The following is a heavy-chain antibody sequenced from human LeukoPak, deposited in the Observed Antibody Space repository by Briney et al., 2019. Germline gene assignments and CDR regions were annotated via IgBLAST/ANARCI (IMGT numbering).Heavy chain of an antibody. CDR1: GYTFTSYA. CDR3: ASSGGNGSGSYYLFDY. CDR2: INAGNGNT. J-gene: IGHJ4*02. V-gene: IGHV1-3*01. Sequence: ASVKVSCKASGYTFTSYAMHWVRQAPGQRLEWMGWINAGNGNTKYSQKFQGRVTITRDTSASTAYMELSSLRSEDTAVYYCASSGGNGSGSYYLFDYWGQGTLVTVSS. D-gene: IGHD3-10*01.